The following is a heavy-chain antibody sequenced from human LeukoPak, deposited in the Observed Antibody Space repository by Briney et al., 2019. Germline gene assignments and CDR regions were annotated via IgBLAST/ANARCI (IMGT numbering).Heavy chain of an antibody. V-gene: IGHV3-74*01. CDR2: INSDGSST. D-gene: IGHD2-2*01. Sequence: PGGSLRLSCAASGFTFSSYWMHWVRQAPGKGLVWVSRINSDGSSTSYADSVKGRFTISRDNAENTLYLQMNSLRAEDMAVYYCARDYCSSTSCYGVDAFDIWGQGTMVTVSS. CDR3: ARDYCSSTSCYGVDAFDI. CDR1: GFTFSSYW. J-gene: IGHJ3*02.